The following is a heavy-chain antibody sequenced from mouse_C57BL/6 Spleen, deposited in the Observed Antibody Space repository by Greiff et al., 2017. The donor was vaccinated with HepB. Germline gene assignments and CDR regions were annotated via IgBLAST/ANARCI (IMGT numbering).Heavy chain of an antibody. Sequence: QVQLQQPGAELVRPGTSVKLSCKASGYTFTSYWMHWVKQRPGQGLEWIGVIDPSDSYTNYNQKFKGKATLTVDRSSSTAYMQLSSLTSEDSAVYYCARVVARYFDVWGTGTTVTVSS. V-gene: IGHV1-59*01. J-gene: IGHJ1*03. D-gene: IGHD1-1*01. CDR3: ARVVARYFDV. CDR1: GYTFTSYW. CDR2: IDPSDSYT.